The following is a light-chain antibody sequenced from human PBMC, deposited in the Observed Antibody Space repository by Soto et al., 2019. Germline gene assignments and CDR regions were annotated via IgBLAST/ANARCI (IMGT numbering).Light chain of an antibody. CDR1: SSDVGGYNY. V-gene: IGLV2-14*01. Sequence: QSALTQPASVSRSPGQSITISCTGTSSDVGGYNYVSWYQQHPGKAPKLMIYEVSNRPSGVSNRFSGSKSGNTASLTISGLQAEDEADYYCSSYTSNSTPYVFGTGTKVTVL. CDR2: EVS. J-gene: IGLJ1*01. CDR3: SSYTSNSTPYV.